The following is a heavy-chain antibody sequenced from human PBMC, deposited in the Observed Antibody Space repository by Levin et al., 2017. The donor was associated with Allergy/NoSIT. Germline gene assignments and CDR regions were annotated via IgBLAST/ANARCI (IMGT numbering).Heavy chain of an antibody. Sequence: GGSLRLSCAASGFTFDDYAMHWVRQAPGKGLEWVSGISWNSGSIGYADSVKGRFTISRDNAKNSLYLQMNSLRAEDTALYYCAKAAVAGSLDYWGQGTLVTVSS. CDR3: AKAAVAGSLDY. D-gene: IGHD6-19*01. CDR1: GFTFDDYA. V-gene: IGHV3-9*01. CDR2: ISWNSGSI. J-gene: IGHJ4*02.